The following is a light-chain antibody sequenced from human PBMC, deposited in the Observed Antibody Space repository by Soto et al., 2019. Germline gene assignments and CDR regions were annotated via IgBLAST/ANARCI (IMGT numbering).Light chain of an antibody. V-gene: IGLV2-8*01. CDR2: EVS. J-gene: IGLJ1*01. CDR3: CSYAGSNNYV. Sequence: QSALTQPPSASGSPGQSVTISCTGTSSDVGGYKYVSWFQQHPGKAPKRMICEVSKRPSGVPDRFSGSRSGNTASLTVSGLQAEDEADHYCCSYAGSNNYVFGTGTKLTVL. CDR1: SSDVGGYKY.